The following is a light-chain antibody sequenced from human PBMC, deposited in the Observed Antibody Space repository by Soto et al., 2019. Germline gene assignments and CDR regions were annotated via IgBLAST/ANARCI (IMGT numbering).Light chain of an antibody. Sequence: DIDMTQSPSTLSASVGDRVTITCRASQSISIWLAWYQQKPGKAANLLIYKTSSLESGVPSRFSGSGSGTEFTLTISRLQPDDFATCYCQHYTDDSWTFGQGTKVEIK. J-gene: IGKJ1*01. V-gene: IGKV1-5*03. CDR2: KTS. CDR1: QSISIW. CDR3: QHYTDDSWT.